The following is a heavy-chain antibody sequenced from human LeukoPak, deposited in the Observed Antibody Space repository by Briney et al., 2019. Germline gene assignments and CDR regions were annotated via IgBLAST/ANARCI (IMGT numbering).Heavy chain of an antibody. D-gene: IGHD5-18*01. V-gene: IGHV3-30-3*01. J-gene: IGHJ2*01. CDR2: ISYDGSNK. CDR1: GFTFSSYA. CDR3: AREGPGTAMADGWYFDL. Sequence: PGGSLRLSCAASGFTFSSYAMHWVRQAPGKGLEWVAVISYDGSNKYYADSVKGRFTISRDNSKNTLYLQMNSLRAEDTAVYYCAREGPGTAMADGWYFDLWGRGTLVTVSS.